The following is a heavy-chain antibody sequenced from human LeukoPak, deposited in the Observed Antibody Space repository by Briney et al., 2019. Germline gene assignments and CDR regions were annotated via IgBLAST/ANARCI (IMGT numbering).Heavy chain of an antibody. Sequence: SETLSLTCTVSGGSISSHYWSWIRQPPGKGLEWIGYIYYSGSTNYNPSLKSRVTISVDTSKNQFSLKLSSATAADTAVYYCARVANYYGSGSYYYYYYMDVWGKGTTVTVSS. D-gene: IGHD3-10*01. J-gene: IGHJ6*03. CDR3: ARVANYYGSGSYYYYYYMDV. CDR1: GGSISSHY. V-gene: IGHV4-59*11. CDR2: IYYSGST.